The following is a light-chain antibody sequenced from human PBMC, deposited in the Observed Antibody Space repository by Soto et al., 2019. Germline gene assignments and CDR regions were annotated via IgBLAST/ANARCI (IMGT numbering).Light chain of an antibody. Sequence: DIQLTQSPSFLSASVGDRVTITCRASQGISSYLAWYQQKPGKAPKLLIYAASTLQSGVPSRFSGSGSGTEFTLTISSLQPEDFATYYCQQYNSYSPKTFGQGTKVDIK. CDR2: AAS. CDR3: QQYNSYSPKT. J-gene: IGKJ1*01. V-gene: IGKV1-9*01. CDR1: QGISSY.